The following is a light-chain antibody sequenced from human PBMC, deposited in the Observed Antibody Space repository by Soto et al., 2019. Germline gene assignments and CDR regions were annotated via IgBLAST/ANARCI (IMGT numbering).Light chain of an antibody. CDR2: DVT. Sequence: QSALNQPRSVSGSPGQSVTISCTGTSSDVGAYKYVSWYQHHPGKVPELIIYDVTKRPSGVPDRFSGSKSGNTASLTISGLQTEDEADYYCCSYAGSYTVIFGGGTKLTVL. V-gene: IGLV2-11*01. CDR3: CSYAGSYTVI. J-gene: IGLJ2*01. CDR1: SSDVGAYKY.